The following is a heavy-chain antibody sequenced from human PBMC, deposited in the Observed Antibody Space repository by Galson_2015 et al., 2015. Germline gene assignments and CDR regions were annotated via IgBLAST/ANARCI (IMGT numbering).Heavy chain of an antibody. J-gene: IGHJ4*02. D-gene: IGHD3-10*01. CDR2: IKQDGSDK. CDR1: GFTFSSYW. V-gene: IGHV3-7*01. Sequence: SLRLSCAASGFTFSSYWMSWVRQAPGKGLELVTNIKQDGSDKYYVDSVKGRFTVSRDNARNSLYLQMNSLRAEDTAVYYCARYANYGSGGYYRYFDYWGQGALVIVSS. CDR3: ARYANYGSGGYYRYFDY.